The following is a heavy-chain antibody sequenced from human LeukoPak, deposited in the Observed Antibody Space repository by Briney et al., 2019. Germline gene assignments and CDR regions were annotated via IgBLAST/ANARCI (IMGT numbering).Heavy chain of an antibody. CDR3: ARGRGRFLEWLYYGMDV. V-gene: IGHV4-4*07. D-gene: IGHD3-3*01. Sequence: SETLSLTCTVSGGSISSYYWSWIRQPAGKGLEWMGRIYTSGSTNYDPSLKSRVTMSVDTSKNQFSLKLSSVTAADTAVYYCARGRGRFLEWLYYGMDVWGQGTTVTVSS. J-gene: IGHJ6*02. CDR1: GGSISSYY. CDR2: IYTSGST.